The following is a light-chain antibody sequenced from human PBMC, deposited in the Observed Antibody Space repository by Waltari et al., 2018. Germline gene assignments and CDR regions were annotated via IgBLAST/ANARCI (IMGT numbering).Light chain of an antibody. CDR1: GSDVGGYNY. J-gene: IGLJ2*01. V-gene: IGLV2-14*01. CDR2: DVN. Sequence: QSALTQPASVSGSPGQSITISCTGTGSDVGGYNYVSWYQQHPGKAPKLMIYDVNKPPSGVSNRFSGSKSGNTASLTISGLQAEDEADYYCSSYTSSSTVVFGGGTKLTVL. CDR3: SSYTSSSTVV.